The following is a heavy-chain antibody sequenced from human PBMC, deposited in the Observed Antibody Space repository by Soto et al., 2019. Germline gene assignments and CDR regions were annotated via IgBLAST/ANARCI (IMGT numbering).Heavy chain of an antibody. CDR2: ITAGNHNT. CDR3: AREGVRGMDV. D-gene: IGHD3-16*01. J-gene: IGHJ6*02. Sequence: ASVKVSCKASGYTFTTYAVHWVRQAPGQRLEWMGWITAGNHNTAYSQKFQGRVTMTRNTSISTAYMELSSLRSEDTVVYYCAREGVRGMDVWGQGTTVTVSS. CDR1: GYTFTTYA. V-gene: IGHV1-3*01.